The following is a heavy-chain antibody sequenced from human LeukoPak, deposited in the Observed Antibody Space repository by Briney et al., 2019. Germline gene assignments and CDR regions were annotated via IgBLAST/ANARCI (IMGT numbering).Heavy chain of an antibody. CDR1: GFTFSSYA. CDR2: ISYDGSNK. Sequence: PGGSLRLSCAASGFTFSSYAMHWVRQAPGKGLEWVAVISYDGSNKYYADSVKGRFTISRDNSKNTLYLQMNSLRAEDTAVYYCARDRSSSSWYLPSFWWFDPWGQGTLVTVSS. D-gene: IGHD6-13*01. CDR3: ARDRSSSSWYLPSFWWFDP. V-gene: IGHV3-30*01. J-gene: IGHJ5*02.